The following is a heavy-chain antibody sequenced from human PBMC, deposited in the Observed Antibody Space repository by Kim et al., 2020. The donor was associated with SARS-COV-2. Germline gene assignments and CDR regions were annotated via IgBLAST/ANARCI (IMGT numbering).Heavy chain of an antibody. CDR1: GFTFSDYY. D-gene: IGHD1-1*01. CDR2: ISGSTFYT. J-gene: IGHJ3*02. Sequence: GGSLRLSCAASGFTFSDYYMSWIRQAPGKGLEWVSHISGSTFYTSYADSVKGRFSISRDNAKNSLYLHMSRLGAEDTAVYYCAKCSASGTTDSFDIWGQG. CDR3: AKCSASGTTDSFDI. V-gene: IGHV3-11*03.